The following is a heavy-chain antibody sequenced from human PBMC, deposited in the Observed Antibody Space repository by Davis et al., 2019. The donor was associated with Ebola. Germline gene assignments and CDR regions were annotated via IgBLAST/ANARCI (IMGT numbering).Heavy chain of an antibody. J-gene: IGHJ3*02. Sequence: PGGSLRLSCAASGFTVGSSYMNWVRQAPGKGLEWVSVIYSVGTTYYADSVKGRFTISRDNSKNTMSLQMNSLRAEDTAVYYCARVRKVGGRPPWPFHIWGQGTMVTVSS. CDR2: IYSVGTT. V-gene: IGHV3-66*02. D-gene: IGHD1-26*01. CDR3: ARVRKVGGRPPWPFHI. CDR1: GFTVGSSY.